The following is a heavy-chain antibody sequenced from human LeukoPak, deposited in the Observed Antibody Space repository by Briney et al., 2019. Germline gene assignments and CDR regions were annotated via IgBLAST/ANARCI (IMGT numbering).Heavy chain of an antibody. CDR2: ISCSGGST. CDR1: GFTFSSYA. J-gene: IGHJ4*02. V-gene: IGHV3-23*01. D-gene: IGHD5-18*01. CDR3: AKAVGYSYGQLY. Sequence: GGSLRLSCAASGFTFSSYAMSWVRQAPGKGLEWVSAISCSGGSTYYADSVKGRFTISRDNSKNTLYLQMNSLRAEDTAVYYCAKAVGYSYGQLYWGQGTLVTVSS.